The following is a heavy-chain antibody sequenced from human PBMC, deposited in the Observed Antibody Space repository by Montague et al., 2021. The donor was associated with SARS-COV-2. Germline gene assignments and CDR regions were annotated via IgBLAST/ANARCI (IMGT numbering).Heavy chain of an antibody. D-gene: IGHD4-11*01. CDR2: INHSGST. CDR3: ACGEITTWGLIYYYGMDV. V-gene: IGHV4-34*01. Sequence: SETLSLTCAVYGGSFSGYYWTWIRQSPRKGLEWIGEINHSGSTNYNPSLKSRVTISVDTFKNQFSLKLSSVTAADTAVYYCACGEITTWGLIYYYGMDVWGQGTTVTVSS. J-gene: IGHJ6*02. CDR1: GGSFSGYY.